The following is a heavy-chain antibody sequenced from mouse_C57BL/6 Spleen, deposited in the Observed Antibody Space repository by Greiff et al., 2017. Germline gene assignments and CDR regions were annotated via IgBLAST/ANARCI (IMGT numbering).Heavy chain of an antibody. J-gene: IGHJ2*01. D-gene: IGHD2-4*01. V-gene: IGHV1-81*01. CDR2: IYPRSGNT. CDR3: ARRKGYYDYDGDGGY. CDR1: GYTFTSYG. Sequence: QVQLKQSGAELARPGASVKLSCKASGYTFTSYGISWVKQRTGQGLEWIGEIYPRSGNTYYNEKFKGKATLTADKSSSTAYMELRSLTSEDSAVYFCARRKGYYDYDGDGGYWGQGTTLTVSS.